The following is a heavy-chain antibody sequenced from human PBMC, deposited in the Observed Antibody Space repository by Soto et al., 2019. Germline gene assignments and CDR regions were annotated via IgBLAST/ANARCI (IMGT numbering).Heavy chain of an antibody. CDR2: IYHSGST. J-gene: IGHJ6*02. Sequence: SETLSLTCAVCGGSISSGGYSWSWIRQPPGKGLEWIGYIYHSGSTYYNPSLKSRVTISVDRSKNQFSLKLSSVTAADTAVYYCARAAAVYYYGMDVWGQGTTVTVSS. CDR3: ARAAAVYYYGMDV. V-gene: IGHV4-30-2*01. D-gene: IGHD6-13*01. CDR1: GGSISSGGYS.